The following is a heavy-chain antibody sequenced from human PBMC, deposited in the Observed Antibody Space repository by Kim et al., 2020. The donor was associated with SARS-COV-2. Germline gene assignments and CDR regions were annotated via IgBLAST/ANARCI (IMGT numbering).Heavy chain of an antibody. D-gene: IGHD2-2*01. Sequence: GGSLRLSCASSGFTFSSYGMHWVRQAPGKGLEWVAVIWYDGSNKYYADSVKGRFTISRDNYKNTLYLQMNSLRAEDTAVYYCARGYCSSTSCYVRDYYYYGMDVWGQGTTVAVSS. CDR3: ARGYCSSTSCYVRDYYYYGMDV. CDR1: GFTFSSYG. V-gene: IGHV3-33*01. J-gene: IGHJ6*02. CDR2: IWYDGSNK.